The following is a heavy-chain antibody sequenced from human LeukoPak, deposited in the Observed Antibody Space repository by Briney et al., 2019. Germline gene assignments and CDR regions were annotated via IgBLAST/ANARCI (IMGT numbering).Heavy chain of an antibody. D-gene: IGHD6-19*01. CDR3: ARVGYSSGWYPLVY. J-gene: IGHJ4*02. Sequence: SGTLSLTCTVSGCTISSYYWSWIRQPAGKGLEWIGRIYATGSTNYNPSLKSRVTMSGDTSKNPFSLNLNSVTAADTAVYYCARVGYSSGWYPLVYWGQGTTVTVSS. V-gene: IGHV4-4*07. CDR1: GCTISSYY. CDR2: IYATGST.